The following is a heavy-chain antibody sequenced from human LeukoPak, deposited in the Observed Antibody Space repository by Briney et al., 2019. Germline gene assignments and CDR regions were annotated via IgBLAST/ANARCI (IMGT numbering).Heavy chain of an antibody. D-gene: IGHD3-16*02. CDR1: GVSISSSNW. Sequence: SETLSLTCTVSGVSISSSNWWSWVRQPPGKGLEWIGEIYHSGSTNYNPSLKSRVTISVDKSKNQFSLKLSSVTAADTAVYYCARAVDLITFGGVIVSGKWFDPWGQGTLVTVSS. CDR2: IYHSGST. V-gene: IGHV4-4*02. CDR3: ARAVDLITFGGVIVSGKWFDP. J-gene: IGHJ5*02.